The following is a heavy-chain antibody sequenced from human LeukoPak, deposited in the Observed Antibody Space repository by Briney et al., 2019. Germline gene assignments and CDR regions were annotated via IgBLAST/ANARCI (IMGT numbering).Heavy chain of an antibody. CDR2: IYHSGST. CDR3: ARDSSTGEADH. D-gene: IGHD7-27*01. CDR1: GYSISSGYY. J-gene: IGHJ4*02. Sequence: SETLSLTCTVSGYSISSGYYWGWIRQPPGKGLEWIGSIYHSGSTYYNPSLKSRVTISVDTSKNQFSLKLSSVTAADTAVYYCARDSSTGEADHWGQGTLVTVSS. V-gene: IGHV4-38-2*02.